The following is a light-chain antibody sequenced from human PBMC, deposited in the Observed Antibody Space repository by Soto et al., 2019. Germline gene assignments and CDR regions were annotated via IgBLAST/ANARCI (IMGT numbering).Light chain of an antibody. V-gene: IGLV2-14*03. CDR1: ISDVGGYNY. CDR2: DVS. J-gene: IGLJ1*01. Sequence: QSALSQPASVSGSPGQSITISCTGSISDVGGYNYVSWYQQHPGKAPKLVIFDVSDRPSGISNLFSGSKSGNTASLTISGLRTEDEADYYCGSYTSSSNYVFGSGTKLTVL. CDR3: GSYTSSSNYV.